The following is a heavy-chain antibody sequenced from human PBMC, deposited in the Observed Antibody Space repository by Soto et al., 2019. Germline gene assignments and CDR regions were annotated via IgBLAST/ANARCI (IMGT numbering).Heavy chain of an antibody. CDR2: ISANDVGT. CDR3: AKAKNDYNWDNRPPFDY. Sequence: PGGSLRISCEASGFTLRNYAMTWVRQSPGKGLEWVSLISANDVGTYYAESVKTRFTISTDQSRNTVYLQMDSLRADDTAIYYCAKAKNDYNWDNRPPFDYWGQGTLVTVSS. D-gene: IGHD1-20*01. V-gene: IGHV3-23*01. J-gene: IGHJ4*02. CDR1: GFTLRNYA.